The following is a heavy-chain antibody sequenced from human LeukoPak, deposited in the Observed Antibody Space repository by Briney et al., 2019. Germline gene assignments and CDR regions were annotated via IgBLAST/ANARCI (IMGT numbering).Heavy chain of an antibody. Sequence: GGSLRLSCAASVFTFRSYWMTWVRQSPGKGLEWVANIKQDGSETYYADSVKGRFTISRDNAKRSLYLQMNSLRAEDTAVYYCARDGELGSPADAFDIWGQGTMVTVSS. CDR2: IKQDGSET. CDR3: ARDGELGSPADAFDI. D-gene: IGHD1-26*01. V-gene: IGHV3-7*01. J-gene: IGHJ3*02. CDR1: VFTFRSYW.